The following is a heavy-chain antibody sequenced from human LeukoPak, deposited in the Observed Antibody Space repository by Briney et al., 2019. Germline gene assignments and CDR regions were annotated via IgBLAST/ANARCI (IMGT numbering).Heavy chain of an antibody. CDR2: ISGSGGST. D-gene: IGHD3-3*01. V-gene: IGHV3-23*01. CDR1: GGSFSGYY. Sequence: LSLTCAVYGGSFSGYYWSWVRQAPGEGLEWVSAISGSGGSTYYADSVKGRFTISRDNSKNTLYLQMNSLRAEDTAVYYCAKEDGGITIFGVVTFYFDYWGQGTLVTVSS. J-gene: IGHJ4*02. CDR3: AKEDGGITIFGVVTFYFDY.